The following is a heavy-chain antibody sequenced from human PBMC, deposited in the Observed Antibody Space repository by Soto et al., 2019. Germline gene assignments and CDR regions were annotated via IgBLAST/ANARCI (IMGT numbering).Heavy chain of an antibody. CDR3: AGDAPPRSGIYYGMDV. CDR1: GNNFNNYF. D-gene: IGHD3-10*01. CDR2: INPMLRIT. V-gene: IGHV1-69*17. J-gene: IGHJ6*02. Sequence: QVQLVQSGAEVKKPGSSVKVSCKASGNNFNNYFINWLRQVPGQGLERMGGINPMLRITQYRQQFQGRITVTADRSTGTSYMELSGLESEDTAVYYCAGDAPPRSGIYYGMDVWGQGTTITVSS.